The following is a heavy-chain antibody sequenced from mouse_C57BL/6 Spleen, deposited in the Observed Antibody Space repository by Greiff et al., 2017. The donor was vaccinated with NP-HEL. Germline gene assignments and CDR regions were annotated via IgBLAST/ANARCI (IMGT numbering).Heavy chain of an antibody. J-gene: IGHJ4*01. CDR1: GYTFTSYT. V-gene: IGHV1-4*01. CDR3: ARESLYAMDY. CDR2: INPSSGNT. Sequence: QVQLQQSGAELARPGASVKMSCKASGYTFTSYTMNWVKQRPGQGLEWIGYINPSSGNTKYNQKFKDKATLTSDKSSSTADMQLSSLTSEDSAVYYCARESLYAMDYWGQGTSVTVSS.